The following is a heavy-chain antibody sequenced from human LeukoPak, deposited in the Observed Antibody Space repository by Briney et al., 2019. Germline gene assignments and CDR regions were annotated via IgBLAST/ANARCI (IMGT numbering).Heavy chain of an antibody. Sequence: GGSLRLSCAASGFTVSSNYMSWVRQAPGKGLEWVSVIYSGGDTYYADSVKGRFTISRDNSKNTLYLEVNGLRADDTAVYYCAREQNIRGVIIIVDSWGQGTLVTVSS. V-gene: IGHV3-53*01. J-gene: IGHJ4*02. D-gene: IGHD3-10*01. CDR1: GFTVSSNY. CDR2: IYSGGDT. CDR3: AREQNIRGVIIIVDS.